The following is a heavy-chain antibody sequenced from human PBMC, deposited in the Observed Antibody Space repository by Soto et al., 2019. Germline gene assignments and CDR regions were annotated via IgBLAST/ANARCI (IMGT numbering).Heavy chain of an antibody. V-gene: IGHV3-21*01. D-gene: IGHD2-15*01. J-gene: IGHJ6*02. CDR2: ISSSSSYI. CDR3: ARSRYCSGGSCPPYYYYGMDV. Sequence: EVQLVESGGGLVKPGGSLRLSCAASGFTFSSYSMNWVRQAPGKGLEWVSSISSSSSYIYYADSVKGRFTISRDNAKNSLYLQMNSLRAEDTAVYYCARSRYCSGGSCPPYYYYGMDVWGQGTTVTVSS. CDR1: GFTFSSYS.